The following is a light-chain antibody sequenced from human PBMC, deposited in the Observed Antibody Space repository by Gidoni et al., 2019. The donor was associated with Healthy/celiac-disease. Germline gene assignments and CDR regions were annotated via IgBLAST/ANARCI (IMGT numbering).Light chain of an antibody. CDR2: GAS. CDR1: QSVSSSY. J-gene: IGKJ1*01. CDR3: QHGHGT. Sequence: EIVLTQSPGTLSLSPGERATLSCRASQSVSSSYLAWYQQKPGQAPRLLIYGASSRATGIPDRFSGSGSGTDFTLTISRLEPEDFAVYYCQHGHGTFGQXTKVEIK. V-gene: IGKV3-20*01.